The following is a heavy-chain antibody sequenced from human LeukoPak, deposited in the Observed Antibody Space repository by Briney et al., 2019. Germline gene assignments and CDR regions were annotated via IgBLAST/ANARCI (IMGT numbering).Heavy chain of an antibody. Sequence: SETLSLTCAVYGGSFSGYYWSWIRQPPGKGLEWIGEINHSGSTNYNPSLKSRVTISVDTSKNQFSLKLSSVTAADTAVYYCREQLVNGVRGWYFDLWGRGTLVTVPS. CDR2: INHSGST. CDR3: REQLVNGVRGWYFDL. D-gene: IGHD6-6*01. CDR1: GGSFSGYY. V-gene: IGHV4-34*01. J-gene: IGHJ2*01.